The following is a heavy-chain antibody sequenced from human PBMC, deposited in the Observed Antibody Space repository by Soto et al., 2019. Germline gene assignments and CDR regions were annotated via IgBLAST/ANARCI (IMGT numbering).Heavy chain of an antibody. Sequence: EVQLVESGGGLVKPGGSVRLSCAASGFTFSSYSMNWVRQAPGKGLEWVSSISSSSSYIYYADSVKGRFTISRDNAKNSLYLQMNSLRAEDTAVYYCARDLMGGEGDWYFDLWGRGTLVTVSS. D-gene: IGHD3-16*01. J-gene: IGHJ2*01. CDR2: ISSSSSYI. CDR1: GFTFSSYS. CDR3: ARDLMGGEGDWYFDL. V-gene: IGHV3-21*01.